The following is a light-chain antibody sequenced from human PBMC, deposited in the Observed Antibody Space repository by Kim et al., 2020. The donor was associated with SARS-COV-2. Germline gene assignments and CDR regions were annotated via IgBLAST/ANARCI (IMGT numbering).Light chain of an antibody. V-gene: IGLV6-57*03. Sequence: GRSVTIAGTRTSSSFDSNHGQWYQPRPSSAPTNVIYQDNRRPSGVPDRFSGSIDSSSNSASLTISGLKTEDEAVYYCQSYDSATVVFGEGTQLTVL. CDR2: QDN. CDR3: QSYDSATVV. J-gene: IGLJ2*01. CDR1: SSSFDSNH.